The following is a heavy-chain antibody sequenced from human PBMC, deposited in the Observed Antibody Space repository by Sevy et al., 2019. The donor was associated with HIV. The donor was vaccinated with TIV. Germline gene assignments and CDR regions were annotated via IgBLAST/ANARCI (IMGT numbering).Heavy chain of an antibody. CDR3: ARDAAAGDF. V-gene: IGHV3-7*01. CDR1: GFTFTRYW. D-gene: IGHD6-25*01. J-gene: IGHJ4*02. Sequence: GGSLRLSCAASGFTFTRYWMTWVRQAPGKGLQWLGNINEDGTEKYYRDSVRGRFTISRDNAKKSLHLQMNSLRVDDTGVYYCARDAAAGDFWGQGTLVTVSS. CDR2: INEDGTEK.